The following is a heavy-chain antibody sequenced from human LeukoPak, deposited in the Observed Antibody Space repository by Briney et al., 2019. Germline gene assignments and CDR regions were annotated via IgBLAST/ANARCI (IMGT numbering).Heavy chain of an antibody. CDR1: GYTLTSYG. V-gene: IGHV1-18*01. J-gene: IGHJ4*02. D-gene: IGHD5-12*01. Sequence: GASVKVSCKASGYTLTSYGISWVRQAPGQGLEWMGWISAYNGNTNYAQKLQGRVTMTTDTSTSTAYMELRSLRSDDTAVYYCARDRERVVATMGYYWGQGTLVTVSS. CDR2: ISAYNGNT. CDR3: ARDRERVVATMGYY.